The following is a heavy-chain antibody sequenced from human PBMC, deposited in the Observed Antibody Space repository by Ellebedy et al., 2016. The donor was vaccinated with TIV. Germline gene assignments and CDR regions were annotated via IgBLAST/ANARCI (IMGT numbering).Heavy chain of an antibody. Sequence: GESLKISCAASGFSVHNNYMSWVRQAQGKGLEWVSVIYSGGSTYYADSVKGRFTISRDKSKNTLYLQMNSLRAEDTAVYYCAGSPSTGYWGRGTLVTVSS. CDR3: AGSPSTGY. CDR2: IYSGGST. J-gene: IGHJ4*02. V-gene: IGHV3-53*01. CDR1: GFSVHNNY. D-gene: IGHD4-17*01.